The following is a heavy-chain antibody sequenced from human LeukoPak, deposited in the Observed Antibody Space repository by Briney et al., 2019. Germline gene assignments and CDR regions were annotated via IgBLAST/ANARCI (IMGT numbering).Heavy chain of an antibody. Sequence: KPSETLSLTCTVSGGSISSYYWSWIRQPPGKGLEWIGYIYYSGSTNYNPSLKSRVTISVDTSKNQFSLKLSSVTAADTAVYYCARGQLTTGVDYWGQGTLVTVSS. V-gene: IGHV4-59*01. D-gene: IGHD4-17*01. J-gene: IGHJ4*02. CDR1: GGSISSYY. CDR2: IYYSGST. CDR3: ARGQLTTGVDY.